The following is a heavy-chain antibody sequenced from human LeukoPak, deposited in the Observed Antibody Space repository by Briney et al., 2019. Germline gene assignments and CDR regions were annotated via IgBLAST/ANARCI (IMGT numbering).Heavy chain of an antibody. V-gene: IGHV3-23*01. Sequence: GGSLRLSCAASGFTFSSYAMSWVRQAPGKGLEWVSAISGGGGSTYYADSVKGRFTISRDNSKNTLYLQMNSLRAEDTAVYYCAKGQAVAGTFYYYYYGMDVWGKGTTVTVSS. J-gene: IGHJ6*04. CDR1: GFTFSSYA. D-gene: IGHD6-19*01. CDR2: ISGGGGST. CDR3: AKGQAVAGTFYYYYYGMDV.